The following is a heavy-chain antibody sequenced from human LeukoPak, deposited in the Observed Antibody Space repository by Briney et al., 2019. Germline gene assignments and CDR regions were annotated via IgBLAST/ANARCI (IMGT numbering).Heavy chain of an antibody. CDR3: ARAYDSSGYSFDY. CDR2: ISYDGSNK. CDR1: GFTFSSYA. Sequence: GGSLRLSCAASGFTFSSYAMHWVRQAPGKGLEWVAVISYDGSNKYYADSVKGRFTISRDNSKNTLYLQMNSLRAEDTAVYHCARAYDSSGYSFDYWGQGTLVTVSS. J-gene: IGHJ4*02. V-gene: IGHV3-30-3*01. D-gene: IGHD3-22*01.